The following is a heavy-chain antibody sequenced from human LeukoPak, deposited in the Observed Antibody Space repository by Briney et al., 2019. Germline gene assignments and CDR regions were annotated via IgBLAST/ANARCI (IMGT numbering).Heavy chain of an antibody. CDR2: IKSKTDGGTI. CDR1: GFTFSDYE. D-gene: IGHD2-15*01. Sequence: PGGSLRLSCAASGFTFSDYEMNWVRQAPGKGLEWVGRIKSKTDGGTIEYAAPVKGRFTISRDDSKNTQYLQMNSLKTEDTAVYYCTTDGYCSGGNCYSFDNWGQGTLVTVSS. J-gene: IGHJ4*02. CDR3: TTDGYCSGGNCYSFDN. V-gene: IGHV3-15*01.